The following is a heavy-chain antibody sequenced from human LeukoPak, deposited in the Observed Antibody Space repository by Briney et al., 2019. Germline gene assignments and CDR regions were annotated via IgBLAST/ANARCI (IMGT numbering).Heavy chain of an antibody. Sequence: PSETLSLTCTVSGGSISSYYWSWIRQPPGKGLEWIGYIYYSGSTNYNPSLKSRVTISVDTSKNQFSLRLSSVTAADTAMYYCARLYYYDSSGYYYGRSHEYYFDYWGQGTLVTVSS. CDR3: ARLYYYDSSGYYYGRSHEYYFDY. D-gene: IGHD3-22*01. J-gene: IGHJ4*02. CDR1: GGSISSYY. V-gene: IGHV4-59*08. CDR2: IYYSGST.